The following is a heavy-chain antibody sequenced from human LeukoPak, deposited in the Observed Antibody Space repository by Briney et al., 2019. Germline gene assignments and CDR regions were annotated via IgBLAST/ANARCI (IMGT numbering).Heavy chain of an antibody. CDR1: GYSFTSYW. Sequence: GESLKISCKGSGYSFTSYWIGWVRQLPGKGLEWMGIICPGDSDTRYSPSFQGQVTISADKSISTAYLQWSSLKASDTAMYYCARSYYDSSGRFYFDYWGQGTLVTVSS. CDR3: ARSYYDSSGRFYFDY. CDR2: ICPGDSDT. V-gene: IGHV5-51*01. D-gene: IGHD3-22*01. J-gene: IGHJ4*02.